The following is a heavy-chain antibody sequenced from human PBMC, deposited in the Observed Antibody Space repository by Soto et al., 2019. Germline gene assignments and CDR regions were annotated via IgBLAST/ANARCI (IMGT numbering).Heavy chain of an antibody. CDR2: IGTAGDP. V-gene: IGHV3-13*05. J-gene: IGHJ2*01. D-gene: IGHD3-10*01. Sequence: GGSLRLSCAASGFTFSSYDMHWVRQATGKGLEWVSAIGTAGDPYYPGSVKGRFTISRENAKNSLYLQMNSLRAGDTAVYYCARAITMVRGVIYYWYFDLWGRGTLVTVSS. CDR1: GFTFSSYD. CDR3: ARAITMVRGVIYYWYFDL.